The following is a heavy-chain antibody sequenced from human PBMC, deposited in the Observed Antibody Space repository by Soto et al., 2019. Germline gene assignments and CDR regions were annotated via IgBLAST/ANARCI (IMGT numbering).Heavy chain of an antibody. Sequence: GGSLRLSCAASGFTVSSNYMSWVRQAPGKGLEWVSVIYSGGSTYYADSVKGRFTISRDNSKNTLYLQMNSLRAEDTAVYYCARGPPTGVGYSSRLPFAFDIWGQGTMVTVSS. CDR3: ARGPPTGVGYSSRLPFAFDI. J-gene: IGHJ3*02. CDR2: IYSGGST. V-gene: IGHV3-53*01. CDR1: GFTVSSNY. D-gene: IGHD6-13*01.